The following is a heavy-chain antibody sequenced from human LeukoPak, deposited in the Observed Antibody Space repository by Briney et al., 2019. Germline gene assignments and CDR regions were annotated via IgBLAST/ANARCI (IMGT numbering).Heavy chain of an antibody. CDR1: GGTFSSYA. J-gene: IGHJ6*02. Sequence: SVKVSCKASGGTFSSYAISWVRQAPGQGLEWMGRIIPIFGIANYAQKFQGRVTITADKSTSTAYMELSSLRSEDTAVYYCAKVISSGSVGYYYGMDVWGQGTTVTVSS. CDR3: AKVISSGSVGYYYGMDV. D-gene: IGHD6-19*01. V-gene: IGHV1-69*04. CDR2: IIPIFGIA.